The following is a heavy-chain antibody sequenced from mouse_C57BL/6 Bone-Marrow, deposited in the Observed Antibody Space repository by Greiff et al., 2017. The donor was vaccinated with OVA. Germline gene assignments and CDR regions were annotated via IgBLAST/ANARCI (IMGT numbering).Heavy chain of an antibody. CDR2: INPGSGGT. J-gene: IGHJ4*01. V-gene: IGHV1-54*01. CDR3: ARDAMDY. Sequence: QVQLQQSGAELVRPGTSVKVSCKASGYAFTNYLIEWVKQRPGQGLEWIGVINPGSGGTNYNEKFKGKATLTADKSSSTAYMLLSSLTSEYSAVYFCARDAMDYWGQGTSVTVSS. CDR1: GYAFTNYL.